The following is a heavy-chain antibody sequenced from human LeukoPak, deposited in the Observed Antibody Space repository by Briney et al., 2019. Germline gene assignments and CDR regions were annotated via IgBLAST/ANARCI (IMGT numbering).Heavy chain of an antibody. CDR1: GGSIRSNY. Sequence: SETLSLTCTVSGGSIRSNYWGWIRQPPGKGLEWIGEIYHSGSTNYNPSLKSRVTISVDKSKNQFSLNLNSVTAADTALYFCARVARSSAYYFFDYWGLGTLVTVSA. V-gene: IGHV4-59*12. J-gene: IGHJ4*02. CDR2: IYHSGST. D-gene: IGHD6-19*01. CDR3: ARVARSSAYYFFDY.